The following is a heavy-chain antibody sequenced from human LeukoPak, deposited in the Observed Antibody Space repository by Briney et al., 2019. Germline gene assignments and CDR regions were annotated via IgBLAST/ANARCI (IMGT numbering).Heavy chain of an antibody. V-gene: IGHV6-1*01. CDR2: TYYRYKWYN. J-gene: IGHJ5*02. D-gene: IGHD2-2*01. CDR3: ARDLCTSSSCPNNWIDP. Sequence: SQTLSLTCAISGDSVSSNSAAWNWIRQSPSRGLEWLGRTYYRYKWYNKYAMSVKSRITINPDTSKNQISLQLNSVTPEDTAVYYCARDLCTSSSCPNNWIDPWGQGTLVTVSS. CDR1: GDSVSSNSAA.